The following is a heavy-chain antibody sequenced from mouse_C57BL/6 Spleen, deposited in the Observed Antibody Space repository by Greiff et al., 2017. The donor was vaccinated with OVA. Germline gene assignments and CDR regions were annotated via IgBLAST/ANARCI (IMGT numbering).Heavy chain of an antibody. CDR3: ARDWTGTWYFDV. CDR2: ISYDGSN. Sequence: EVKLVESGPGLVKPSQSLSLTCSVTGYSITSGYYWNWIRQFPGNKLEWMGYISYDGSNNYNPSLKNRISITRDTSKNQFFLKLNSVTTEDTATYYCARDWTGTWYFDVWGTGTTVTVSS. D-gene: IGHD4-1*01. CDR1: GYSITSGYY. J-gene: IGHJ1*03. V-gene: IGHV3-6*01.